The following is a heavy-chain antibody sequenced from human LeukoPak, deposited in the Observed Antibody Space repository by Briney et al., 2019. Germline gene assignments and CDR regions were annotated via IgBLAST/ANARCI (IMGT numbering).Heavy chain of an antibody. Sequence: ASVKVSCKASGYTFTSYGISWLRQAPGQGLEWMGWISAYNGNTNYAQKLQGRVTMTTDTSTSTAYMELRSLRSDDTAVYYCARAPSPVVGATSDYWGQGTLVTVSS. CDR3: ARAPSPVVGATSDY. CDR2: ISAYNGNT. CDR1: GYTFTSYG. D-gene: IGHD1-26*01. V-gene: IGHV1-18*01. J-gene: IGHJ4*02.